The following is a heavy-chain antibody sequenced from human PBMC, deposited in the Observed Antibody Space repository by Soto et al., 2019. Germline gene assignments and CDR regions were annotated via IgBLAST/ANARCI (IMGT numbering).Heavy chain of an antibody. D-gene: IGHD4-17*01. V-gene: IGHV1-69*01. Sequence: QVQLVQSGAEVKKPGSSVKVSCKASGGTFSSYAISWVRQAPGQGLEWMGGIIPIFGTANYGQKFQGRVTITADESTSTAYMELSSLRSEDTAVYYCARGDPRFYGDYWYFDLWGRGTLVTVSS. CDR1: GGTFSSYA. J-gene: IGHJ2*01. CDR3: ARGDPRFYGDYWYFDL. CDR2: IIPIFGTA.